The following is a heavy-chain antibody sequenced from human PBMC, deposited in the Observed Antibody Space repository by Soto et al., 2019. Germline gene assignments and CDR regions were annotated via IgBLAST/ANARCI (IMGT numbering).Heavy chain of an antibody. CDR1: GYTFTSYA. D-gene: IGHD2-2*01. CDR2: INAGNGNT. J-gene: IGHJ5*01. V-gene: IGHV1-3*01. Sequence: ASVKVSCKASGYTFTSYAMHWVRQAPGQRLEWMGWINAGNGNTKYSQKFQGRVTITRDTSASTAFMELRNLRFDDMAVYYCAKNSTRWLDSWGQGTLVTVSS. CDR3: AKNSTRWLDS.